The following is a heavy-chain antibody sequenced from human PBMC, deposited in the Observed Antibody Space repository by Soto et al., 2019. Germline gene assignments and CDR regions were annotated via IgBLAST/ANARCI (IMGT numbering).Heavy chain of an antibody. CDR1: GGSFSGYD. Sequence: QVQLQQWGAGLLKPSETLSLTCAVYGGSFSGYDWSYIRQPPGKGLEWIGEINHSGSTNYNPSLKSRVIISVDTPKNQFSLKLSSVTAADTAVYYCARGRYYYGSGRKAPLFDYWGQGTLVTVSS. V-gene: IGHV4-34*01. D-gene: IGHD3-10*01. J-gene: IGHJ4*02. CDR3: ARGRYYYGSGRKAPLFDY. CDR2: INHSGST.